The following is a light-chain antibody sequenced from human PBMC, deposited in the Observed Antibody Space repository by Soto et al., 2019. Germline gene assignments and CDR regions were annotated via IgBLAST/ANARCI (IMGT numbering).Light chain of an antibody. J-gene: IGKJ3*01. V-gene: IGKV3-20*01. CDR2: GAS. CDR3: HHYNRSPIFT. Sequence: EIVLTQSPGSLSLSPGERATLSCRASQSVNSNLLAWYQQRPGQAPRLLIFGASNRAAGIPDRFSGSGSGTEFTLTISRLEPDDFAVYYCHHYNRSPIFTFGPGTTVYIK. CDR1: QSVNSNL.